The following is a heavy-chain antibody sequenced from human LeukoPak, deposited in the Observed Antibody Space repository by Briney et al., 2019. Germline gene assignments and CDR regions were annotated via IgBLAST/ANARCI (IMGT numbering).Heavy chain of an antibody. CDR2: ISWNSGSI. J-gene: IGHJ3*02. Sequence: SLRPSCAASGFTFDDYAMHWVRQAPGKGLEWVSGISWNSGSIGYADSVKGRFTISRDNAKNSLYLQMNSLRAEDTALYYCAKDRGWLQFDAFDIWGQGTMVTVSS. D-gene: IGHD5-24*01. CDR3: AKDRGWLQFDAFDI. CDR1: GFTFDDYA. V-gene: IGHV3-9*01.